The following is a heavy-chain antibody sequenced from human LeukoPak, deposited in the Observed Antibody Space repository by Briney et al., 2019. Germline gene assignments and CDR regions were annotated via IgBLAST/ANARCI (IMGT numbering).Heavy chain of an antibody. J-gene: IGHJ6*02. V-gene: IGHV3-30-3*01. CDR3: ARVFRITKTTGMDV. Sequence: PGGSLRLSCVASGFTFSNYVMHWVRQAPGKGLEWVALISCDGSNENYADSVKGRFTISRDNSKNTLYLQMNSLRAEDTAVYYCARVFRITKTTGMDVWGQGTTVTVSS. CDR1: GFTFSNYV. CDR2: ISCDGSNE. D-gene: IGHD3-10*01.